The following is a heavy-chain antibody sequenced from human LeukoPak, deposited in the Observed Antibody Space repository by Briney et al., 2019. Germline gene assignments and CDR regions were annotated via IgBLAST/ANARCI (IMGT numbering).Heavy chain of an antibody. V-gene: IGHV3-43*01. CDR3: AKELDTMFFDY. CDR2: AGWAGGTT. CDR1: GFNFDRYT. J-gene: IGHJ4*02. D-gene: IGHD3-10*02. Sequence: GGSLRLSCATSGFNFDRYTIHWVRPAPGKGLEWVSLAGWAGGTTFYSDSVRGRFTISRDSGRKSVYLQMNSLTTDDTAFYFCAKELDTMFFDYWGQGALVTVSS.